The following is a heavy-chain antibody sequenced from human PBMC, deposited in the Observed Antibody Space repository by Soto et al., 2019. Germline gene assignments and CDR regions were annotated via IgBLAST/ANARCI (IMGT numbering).Heavy chain of an antibody. CDR2: ISSSSSYI. CDR3: ARDGPIQLFDY. D-gene: IGHD5-18*01. V-gene: IGHV3-21*01. Sequence: PGGSLRLSCAASGFTFSNFAMTWVRQAPGEGLEWVSSISSSSSYIYYADSVKGRFTISRDNAKNSLYLQMNSLRAEDTAVYYCARDGPIQLFDYWGQGTLVTVSS. CDR1: GFTFSNFA. J-gene: IGHJ4*02.